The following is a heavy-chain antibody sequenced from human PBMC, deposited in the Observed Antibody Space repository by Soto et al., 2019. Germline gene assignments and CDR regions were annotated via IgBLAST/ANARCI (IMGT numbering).Heavy chain of an antibody. CDR1: GFTITSYA. CDR2: ISGNGANI. D-gene: IGHD1-26*01. Sequence: EVQLLESGGGLIQPGGSLRLSCAASGFTITSYAMSWVRQAPGKGLEWVSTISGNGANIFYADSVKGRFTISRDTSENTVYLQMNSLRAEEDTAVYYCAKKMSGSYTYFDYWGQGTLVTVSS. CDR3: AKKMSGSYTYFDY. J-gene: IGHJ4*02. V-gene: IGHV3-23*01.